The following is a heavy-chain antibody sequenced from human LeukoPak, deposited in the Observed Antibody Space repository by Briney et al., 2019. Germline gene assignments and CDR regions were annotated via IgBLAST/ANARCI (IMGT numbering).Heavy chain of an antibody. CDR2: IYYSGST. D-gene: IGHD4-23*01. V-gene: IGHV4-59*01. J-gene: IGHJ3*02. CDR3: ARDDYYGGNSRAFDI. CDR1: GGSISSYY. Sequence: SETLSLTCTVSGGSISSYYWSWIRQPPGKGLEWIGYIYYSGSTNYNPSLKSRVTISVDTSKNQFSLKLSPVTAADTAVYYCARDDYYGGNSRAFDIWGQGTMVTVSS.